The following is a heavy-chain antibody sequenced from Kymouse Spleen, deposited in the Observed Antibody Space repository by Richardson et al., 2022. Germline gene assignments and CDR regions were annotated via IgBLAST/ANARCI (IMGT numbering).Heavy chain of an antibody. CDR2: IWYDGSNK. V-gene: IGHV3-33*01. D-gene: IGHD3-3*01. J-gene: IGHJ2*01. CDR1: GFTFSSYG. CDR3: AREMDFWSGYYTDWYFDL. Sequence: QVQLVESGGGVVQPGRSLRLSCAASGFTFSSYGMHWVRQAPGKGLEWVAVIWYDGSNKYYADSVKGRFTISRDNSKNTLYLQMNSLRAEDTAVYYCAREMDFWSGYYTDWYFDLWGRGTLVTVSS.